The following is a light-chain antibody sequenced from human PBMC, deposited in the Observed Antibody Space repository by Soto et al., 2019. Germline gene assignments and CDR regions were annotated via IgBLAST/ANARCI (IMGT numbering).Light chain of an antibody. CDR3: QAWDNSPNWV. Sequence: SYELTQPLSVSVALGQTARITCGGNDIASKNVQWYQQEPGQAPLLVIYRDTNRPSGIPERFSGSNSGNTATLTISTAQAGDEADYYCQAWDNSPNWVFGGGTKLTV. CDR1: DIASKN. V-gene: IGLV3-9*01. J-gene: IGLJ3*02. CDR2: RDT.